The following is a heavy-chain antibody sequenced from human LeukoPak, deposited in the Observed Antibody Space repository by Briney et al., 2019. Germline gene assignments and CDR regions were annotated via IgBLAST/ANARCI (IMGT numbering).Heavy chain of an antibody. CDR2: IYTSGST. J-gene: IGHJ6*03. CDR1: GGSISSGSYY. CDR3: GRKKGNRVVPAAIASYYYYMDV. Sequence: SETLSLTCTVSGGSISSGSYYWSWIRQPAGKGLEWIGRIYTSGSTNYNPSLKSRVTISVDTSKNQFSLKLSSVTAADTAVYYCGRKKGNRVVPAAIASYYYYMDVWGKGTTVTVSS. V-gene: IGHV4-61*02. D-gene: IGHD2-2*01.